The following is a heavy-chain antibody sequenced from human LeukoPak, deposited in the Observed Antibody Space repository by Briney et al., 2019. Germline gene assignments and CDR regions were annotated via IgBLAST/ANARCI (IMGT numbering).Heavy chain of an antibody. V-gene: IGHV4-34*01. J-gene: IGHJ4*02. D-gene: IGHD3-22*01. CDR2: INHSGST. CDR3: ARALHTAMATYYDSSGLDY. CDR1: GGSFGGYY. Sequence: SETLSLTCAVYGGSFGGYYWSWIRQPPGKGLEWIGEINHSGSTNYNPSLKSRVTISVDTSKNQFSLKLSSVTAADTAVYYCARALHTAMATYYDSSGLDYWGQGTLVTVSS.